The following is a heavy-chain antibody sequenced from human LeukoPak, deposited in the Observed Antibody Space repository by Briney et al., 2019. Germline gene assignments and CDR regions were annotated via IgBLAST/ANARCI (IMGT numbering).Heavy chain of an antibody. CDR3: GRIRGSYLHWYFDL. V-gene: IGHV3-72*01. J-gene: IGHJ2*01. CDR1: GFTFSDHY. Sequence: GSLRLSCAASGFTFSDHYMDWVRQAPGKGLEWVGRVRNKANSYITMYAASVKGRFTISRNDSENSLYLQMNSLKTEDTAVYYCGRIRGSYLHWYFDLWGRGTLVTVSS. D-gene: IGHD1-26*01. CDR2: VRNKANSYIT.